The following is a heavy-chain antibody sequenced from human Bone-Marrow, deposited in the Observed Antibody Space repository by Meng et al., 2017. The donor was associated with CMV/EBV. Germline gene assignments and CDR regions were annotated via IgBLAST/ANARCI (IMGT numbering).Heavy chain of an antibody. Sequence: SETLSLTCTVSGGSISSYYWSWIRQPPGKGLEWIGYIYYSGSTNYNPSLKSRVTISVDTSKNQFSLKLSSVTAADTAVYYCARARLRSSWYSSRTNWYFDLWGRSTLVTVSS. CDR3: ARARLRSSWYSSRTNWYFDL. D-gene: IGHD6-13*01. J-gene: IGHJ2*01. CDR2: IYYSGST. V-gene: IGHV4-59*12. CDR1: GGSISSYY.